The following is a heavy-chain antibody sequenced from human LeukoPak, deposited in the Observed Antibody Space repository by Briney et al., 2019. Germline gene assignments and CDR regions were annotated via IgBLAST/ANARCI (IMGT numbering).Heavy chain of an antibody. Sequence: GGSLRLSCAASGFTFSSYAMTWVRQAPGKGLEWVSYITSSGNTIYYADSVKGRFTISRDNAKNSLYLQMNSLRAEDTAVYYCARLTTMTTTGGPFDYWGQGTLVTVSS. D-gene: IGHD4-17*01. CDR1: GFTFSSYA. V-gene: IGHV3-48*03. CDR3: ARLTTMTTTGGPFDY. CDR2: ITSSGNTI. J-gene: IGHJ4*02.